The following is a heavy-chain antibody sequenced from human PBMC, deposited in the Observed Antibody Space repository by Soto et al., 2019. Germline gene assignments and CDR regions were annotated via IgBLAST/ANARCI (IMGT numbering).Heavy chain of an antibody. J-gene: IGHJ6*02. V-gene: IGHV3-11*06. Sequence: QVQLEESGGGLVEPGGSLRLSCAASGFRVSDNYMTWIRQAPGKGLEWVSHISSSGGYTNYADSVKGRFTISKDNAKNSLSLQMDSLRGEDTAVYFCARSTGRRQALRYDFRLDVWGQGTTVTVSS. CDR3: ARSTGRRQALRYDFRLDV. CDR1: GFRVSDNY. CDR2: ISSSGGYT.